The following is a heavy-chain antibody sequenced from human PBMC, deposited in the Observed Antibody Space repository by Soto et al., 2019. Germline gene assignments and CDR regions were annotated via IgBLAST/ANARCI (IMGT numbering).Heavy chain of an antibody. CDR3: ARNWARPRSVSYYNGMDV. CDR1: GYGFTDYT. CDR2: INPKTGGT. V-gene: IGHV1-2*04. D-gene: IGHD7-27*01. Sequence: QVQLVQSGAEVKESGASVTVSCKPSGYGFTDYTIHWVRQAPGQGLEWMGWINPKTGGTEFAQKFQGWVTMARDTSSNTIYMEMKSLKSDDTAVYYCARNWARPRSVSYYNGMDVGGQGTTVIVSS. J-gene: IGHJ6*02.